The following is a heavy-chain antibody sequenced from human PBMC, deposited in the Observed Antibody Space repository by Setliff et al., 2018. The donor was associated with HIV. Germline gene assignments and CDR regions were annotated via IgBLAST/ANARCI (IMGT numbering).Heavy chain of an antibody. J-gene: IGHJ4*02. D-gene: IGHD3-22*01. CDR1: GYSFLSYD. CDR3: ARTLTYYFDGSFSSGPADY. CDR2: INTGNGNT. V-gene: IGHV1-3*04. Sequence: GASVKVSCKASGYSFLSYDISWVRQATGQGLEWMGWINTGNGNTRLSQKFQGRVTISRDTSASTAYVELYSLTSEDTAVYYCARTLTYYFDGSFSSGPADYWGLGTLVTVSS.